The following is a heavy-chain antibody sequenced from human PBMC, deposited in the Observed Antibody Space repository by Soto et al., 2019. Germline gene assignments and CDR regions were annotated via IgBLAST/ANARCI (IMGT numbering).Heavy chain of an antibody. Sequence: SETLSLTCAVYGGSFSGYYWSWIRQPPGKGLEWIGEINHSGSTNYNPSLKSRVTISVDTSKNQFSLKLSSVTAADTAVYYCAVKGKRLRNWNYRSGWFDPWGQGTLVTVSS. V-gene: IGHV4-34*01. CDR1: GGSFSGYY. CDR2: INHSGST. CDR3: AVKGKRLRNWNYRSGWFDP. D-gene: IGHD1-7*01. J-gene: IGHJ5*02.